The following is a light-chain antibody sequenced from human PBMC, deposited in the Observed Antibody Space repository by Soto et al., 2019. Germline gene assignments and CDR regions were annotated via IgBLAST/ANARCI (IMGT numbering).Light chain of an antibody. CDR3: QSYDSSNVV. Sequence: NFMLTQPHSVSESPGKTVTISCTRSNGTIASNYVQWYQQRPGSAPTTVIYEDNQRPSGVPDRFSGSIDSSSNSASLTISGLKTEDEADSYCQSYDSSNVVFGGGTKLTVL. J-gene: IGLJ2*01. V-gene: IGLV6-57*04. CDR2: EDN. CDR1: NGTIASNY.